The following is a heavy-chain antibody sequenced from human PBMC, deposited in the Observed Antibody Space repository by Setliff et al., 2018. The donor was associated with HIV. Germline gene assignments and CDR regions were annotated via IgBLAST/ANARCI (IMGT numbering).Heavy chain of an antibody. CDR2: IDAYSGKR. J-gene: IGHJ6*03. D-gene: IGHD2-21*01. CDR3: ARRHLEYGGGDCYYYSMDV. CDR1: GYSFTTYG. Sequence: ASVKVSCKASGYSFTTYGISWVRQAPGQELEWMGWIDAYSGKRDYAQKFVGRVSLTTDTSASTAYMELRRLRPGDTGIYYCARRHLEYGGGDCYYYSMDVWGRGTTGAVSS. V-gene: IGHV1-18*01.